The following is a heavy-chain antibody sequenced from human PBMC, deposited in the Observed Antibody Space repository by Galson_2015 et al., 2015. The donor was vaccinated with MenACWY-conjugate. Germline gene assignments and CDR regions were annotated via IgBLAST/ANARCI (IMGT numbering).Heavy chain of an antibody. CDR2: IYWDDDK. CDR1: GFSLSTSGVG. V-gene: IGHV2-5*02. J-gene: IGHJ4*02. Sequence: PALVKPTQTLTPTCTFSGFSLSTSGVGVAWIRQPPGKALEWLALIYWDDDKRYSPSLRNRLTITKDTSKNQVVLTMTNMDPVDTATYYCAHSPSHHYESSGALDYWGQGTLVTVSS. CDR3: AHSPSHHYESSGALDY. D-gene: IGHD3-22*01.